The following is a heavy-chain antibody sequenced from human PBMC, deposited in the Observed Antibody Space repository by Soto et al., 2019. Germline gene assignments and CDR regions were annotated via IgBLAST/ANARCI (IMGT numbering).Heavy chain of an antibody. CDR2: ISPHSGKT. Sequence: ASVKVSCRASGYTLSNYGISWVRQAPGQGLEWMGWISPHSGKTDYAQKFQGRVTMTTDTSTSTFYMELGSLASDDTAVYYCARDPTNGYDFRATDFDYWGQGTLVTVSS. CDR1: GYTLSNYG. V-gene: IGHV1-18*01. D-gene: IGHD5-12*01. J-gene: IGHJ4*02. CDR3: ARDPTNGYDFRATDFDY.